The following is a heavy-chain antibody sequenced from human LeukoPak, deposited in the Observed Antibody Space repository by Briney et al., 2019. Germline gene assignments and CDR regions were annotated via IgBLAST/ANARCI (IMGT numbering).Heavy chain of an antibody. CDR3: AKDAVSDYYDSTGYEEN. CDR2: IRGDGGSI. CDR1: GFTFSIYT. J-gene: IGHJ4*02. D-gene: IGHD3-22*01. V-gene: IGHV3-23*01. Sequence: GGSLRLSCVASGFTFSIYTMAWVRQAPGGGLEWVSGIRGDGGSIDYADSVKGRFAISRDNSENTLYLLMNSLRAEGTAIYYCAKDAVSDYYDSTGYEENWGQGTLVTVSS.